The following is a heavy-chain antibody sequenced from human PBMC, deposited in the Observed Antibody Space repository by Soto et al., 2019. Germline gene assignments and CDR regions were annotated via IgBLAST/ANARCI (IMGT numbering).Heavy chain of an antibody. D-gene: IGHD3-22*01. CDR3: ARYYYDSSGYYYEDNWFDP. V-gene: IGHV4-38-2*01. CDR2: IYHSGST. Sequence: SETLSLICAVSGYSISSGYYWGWIRQPPGKGLEWIGSIYHSGSTYYNPSLKSRVTISVDTSKNQFSLKLSSVTAADTAVYYCARYYYDSSGYYYEDNWFDPWGQGTLVTVSS. CDR1: GYSISSGYY. J-gene: IGHJ5*02.